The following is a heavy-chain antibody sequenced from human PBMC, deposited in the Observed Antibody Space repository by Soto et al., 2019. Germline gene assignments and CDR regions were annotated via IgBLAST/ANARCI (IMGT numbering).Heavy chain of an antibody. Sequence: SVKVSCKASGFTFTSSAVQWVRQARGQRLEWIGWIVVGGGNTNYAQKFQERVTITRDMSTSTAYMELSSLRSEDTAVYYCAAGEVVLRFLEWSLAFDIWGQGTMVTVSS. CDR2: IVVGGGNT. J-gene: IGHJ3*02. CDR1: GFTFTSSA. CDR3: AAGEVVLRFLEWSLAFDI. V-gene: IGHV1-58*01. D-gene: IGHD3-3*01.